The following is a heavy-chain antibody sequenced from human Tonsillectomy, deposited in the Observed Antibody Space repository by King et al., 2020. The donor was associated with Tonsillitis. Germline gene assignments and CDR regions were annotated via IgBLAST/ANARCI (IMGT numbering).Heavy chain of an antibody. CDR3: ASPNPYSSSWYVDYFDY. D-gene: IGHD6-13*01. J-gene: IGHJ4*02. V-gene: IGHV3-66*01. CDR2: IYSGGST. CDR1: GFTVSSNY. Sequence: QLVQSGGGLVQPGGSLRLSCAASGFTVSSNYMSWVRQAPGKGLEWVSVIYSGGSTYYADSVKGRFTISRDNPKNTLYLQMNSLRAEDTAVYYCASPNPYSSSWYVDYFDYWGQGTLVTVSS.